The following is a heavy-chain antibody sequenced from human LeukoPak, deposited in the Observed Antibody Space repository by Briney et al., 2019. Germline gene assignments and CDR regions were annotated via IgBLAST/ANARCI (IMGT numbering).Heavy chain of an antibody. CDR1: GGSVSNYY. J-gene: IGHJ2*01. CDR2: IHYSGYT. CDR3: ARHWGSDWYFDL. V-gene: IGHV4-59*02. Sequence: PSETLSLTCAASGGSVSNYYCTWIRQPPGKGLEWLGYIHYSGYTNYNPSLKSRVTISVDTSKNQFSLNLSSVTAADTGVYYCARHWGSDWYFDLWGRGTLVTVSS. D-gene: IGHD7-27*01.